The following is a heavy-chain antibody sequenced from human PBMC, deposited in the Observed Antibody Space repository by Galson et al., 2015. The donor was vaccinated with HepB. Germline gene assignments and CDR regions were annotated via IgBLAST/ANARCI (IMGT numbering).Heavy chain of an antibody. CDR3: ARPLVLNGRFNPGVGPFHI. CDR1: GVAISCSLYY. CDR2: RSYRGRT. Sequence: LFPSSAATGVAISCSLYYWRWTRLSPQKGLAWIGRRSYRGRTYFSPSLKSPIAMSVATSKKQLSLTLSSVTAADTAVYYCARPLVLNGRFNPGVGPFHIWCHCKMVTVSA. D-gene: IGHD2-8*01. J-gene: IGHJ3*02. V-gene: IGHV4-39*01.